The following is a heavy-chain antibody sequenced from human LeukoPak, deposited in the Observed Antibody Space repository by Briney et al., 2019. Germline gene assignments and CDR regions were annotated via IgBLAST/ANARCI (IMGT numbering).Heavy chain of an antibody. CDR3: ARHRIAARGSFDY. V-gene: IGHV4-39*01. CDR2: IYYSGGT. D-gene: IGHD6-6*01. J-gene: IGHJ4*02. Sequence: PSETLSLTCTVSGGSIGSSYYYWGWIRQPPGRGLEWIGSIYYSGGTYYNPSLKSRVTISEDTSKNQFSLKLNSVTAADTAVYYCARHRIAARGSFDYWGQGTLVTVSS. CDR1: GGSIGSSYYY.